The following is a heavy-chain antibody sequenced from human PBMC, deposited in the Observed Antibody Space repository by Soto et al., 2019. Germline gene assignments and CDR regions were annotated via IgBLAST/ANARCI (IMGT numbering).Heavy chain of an antibody. CDR2: IYYSGST. Sequence: SETLSLTCTVSGGSISSYYWSWVRQPPGKGLEWIGYIYYSGSTNYNPSLKSRVTISVDTSKNQFSLKLSSVTAADTAVYYCARLVVEPAASYYYDYWGQGTLVTVSS. CDR1: GGSISSYY. V-gene: IGHV4-59*08. CDR3: ARLVVEPAASYYYDY. J-gene: IGHJ4*02. D-gene: IGHD2-2*01.